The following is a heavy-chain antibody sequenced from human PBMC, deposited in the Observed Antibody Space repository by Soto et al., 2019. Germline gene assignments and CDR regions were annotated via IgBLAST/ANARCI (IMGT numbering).Heavy chain of an antibody. CDR2: IFSNDEK. CDR1: GFSLSNARMG. V-gene: IGHV2-26*01. CDR3: ARIKSYDYASSFDY. J-gene: IGHJ4*02. D-gene: IGHD5-12*01. Sequence: QVTLKESGPVLVKPTETLTLTCTVSGFSLSNARMGVSWIRQPPGKALEWLAHIFSNDEKSYSTSLKSRLTISKYTAKSQVVLTMTNMDAVDTATYYCARIKSYDYASSFDYWGQGTLVTVSS.